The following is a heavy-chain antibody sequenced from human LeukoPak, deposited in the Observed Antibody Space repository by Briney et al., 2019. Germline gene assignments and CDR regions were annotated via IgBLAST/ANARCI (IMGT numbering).Heavy chain of an antibody. J-gene: IGHJ5*02. V-gene: IGHV1-2*02. D-gene: IGHD5-12*01. CDR1: GYTFTGYY. CDR2: INPNTGGT. Sequence: GASVKVSCKASGYTFTGYYMHWVRQAPGQGLEWMGWINPNTGGTNYAQKFQGRVTMTRDTSISTAYMELSRLRSDDTAVYYCAREARSGYEGFWSDPWGQGTVVTVSS. CDR3: AREARSGYEGFWSDP.